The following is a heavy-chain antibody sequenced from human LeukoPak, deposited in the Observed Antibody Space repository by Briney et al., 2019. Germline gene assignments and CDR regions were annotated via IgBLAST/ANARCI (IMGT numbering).Heavy chain of an antibody. CDR3: ARATWYGGNPSGAFDI. D-gene: IGHD4/OR15-4a*01. CDR1: GYTFTNYH. V-gene: IGHV1-46*01. J-gene: IGHJ3*02. CDR2: VNPSGGST. Sequence: ASVKVSCKASGYTFTNYHLHWVRQAPGQGLEWMGIVNPSGGSTSYAQKFQGRVTMTRDTSTSTVYMELNSLRSEDTAVYYCARATWYGGNPSGAFDIWGQGTMVTVSS.